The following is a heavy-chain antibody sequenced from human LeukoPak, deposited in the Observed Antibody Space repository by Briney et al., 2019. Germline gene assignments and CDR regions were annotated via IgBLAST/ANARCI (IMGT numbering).Heavy chain of an antibody. CDR1: GFTFDDYA. Sequence: PGRSLRLSCAASGFTFDDYAMHWVRQAPGKGLEWVSGISWNSGSIGYADSVKGRFTISRDNAKNSLYLQMNSLRAEDTALYYCAKGNGSGSLRLTHYMDVWGKGTTVTVSS. CDR3: AKGNGSGSLRLTHYMDV. D-gene: IGHD3-3*01. V-gene: IGHV3-9*01. J-gene: IGHJ6*03. CDR2: ISWNSGSI.